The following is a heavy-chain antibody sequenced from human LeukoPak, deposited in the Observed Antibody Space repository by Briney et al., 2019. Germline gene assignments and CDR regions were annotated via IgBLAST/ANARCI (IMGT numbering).Heavy chain of an antibody. CDR2: IYSGGST. V-gene: IGHV3-53*01. CDR1: GFTVSSNY. J-gene: IGHJ4*02. CDR3: ARGGSSGYYYGNFYYFDY. Sequence: GGSLRLSCAASGFTVSSNYMSWVRQAPGKGLEWVSVIYSGGSTYYADSVKGRFTISRDNSKNTLYLQMNSLRAEDTAVYYCARGGSSGYYYGNFYYFDYWGQGTLVTVSS. D-gene: IGHD3-22*01.